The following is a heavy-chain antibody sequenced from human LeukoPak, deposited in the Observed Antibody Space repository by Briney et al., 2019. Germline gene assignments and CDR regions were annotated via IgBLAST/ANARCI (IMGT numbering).Heavy chain of an antibody. CDR2: IYYSGST. J-gene: IGHJ5*02. V-gene: IGHV4-59*01. D-gene: IGHD6-19*01. CDR1: GGSISSYY. Sequence: SETLSLTCTVSGGSISSYYWSWIRQPPGKGLEWIGYIYYSGSTNYNPSLKSRVTISVTSKNQFSLKLSSVTAADTAVYFCAREVSVAGNNWFDPWGQGALVTVPS. CDR3: AREVSVAGNNWFDP.